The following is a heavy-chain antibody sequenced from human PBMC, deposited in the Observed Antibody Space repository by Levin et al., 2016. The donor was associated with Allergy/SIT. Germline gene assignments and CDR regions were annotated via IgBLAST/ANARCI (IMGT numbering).Heavy chain of an antibody. CDR2: ISGSGGST. Sequence: GESLKISCAASGFTFSSYAMSWVRQAPGKGLEWVSAISGSGGSTYYADSVKGRFTISRDNSKDTLYLQMNSLRAEDTAVYFCAKEGPIYCSSPSCANHHYGMDVWGQGTTVTVSS. CDR1: GFTFSSYA. CDR3: AKEGPIYCSSPSCANHHYGMDV. J-gene: IGHJ6*02. V-gene: IGHV3-23*01. D-gene: IGHD2-2*01.